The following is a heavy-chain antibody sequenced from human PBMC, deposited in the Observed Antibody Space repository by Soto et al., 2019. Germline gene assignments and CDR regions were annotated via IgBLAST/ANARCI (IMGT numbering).Heavy chain of an antibody. V-gene: IGHV1-18*01. CDR3: ARCGAAVTRPFDC. Sequence: ASVKVSCKASGYTFADYGITWVRQAPGQGLEWMGWISASNGYTNYAQNLQDRVSMTTDTSTGTAYMELRSLRSDDTAIYYCARCGAAVTRPFDCWGQGTQVTVSS. D-gene: IGHD4-17*01. J-gene: IGHJ4*02. CDR2: ISASNGYT. CDR1: GYTFADYG.